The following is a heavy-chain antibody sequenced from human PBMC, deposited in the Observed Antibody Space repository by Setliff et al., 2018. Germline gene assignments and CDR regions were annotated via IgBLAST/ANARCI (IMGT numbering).Heavy chain of an antibody. CDR3: ASCRYQVPYDY. V-gene: IGHV4-39*07. Sequence: PSETLSLTCTVSGDSISSSSYYWGWIRQPPGKGLEWIGSINYSGITYYSPSLKSRVIVSVDTSKNQFSLKLTSVTAADTAVYYCASCRYQVPYDYWGQGSLVTVSS. J-gene: IGHJ4*02. CDR2: INYSGIT. D-gene: IGHD2-2*01. CDR1: GDSISSSSYY.